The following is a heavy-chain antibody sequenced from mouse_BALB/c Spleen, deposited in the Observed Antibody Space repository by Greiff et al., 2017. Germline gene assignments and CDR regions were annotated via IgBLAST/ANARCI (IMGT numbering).Heavy chain of an antibody. CDR2: IWGDGST. Sequence: VQLKESGPGLVAPSQSLSITCTVSGFSLTGYGVNWVRQPPGKGLEWLGMIWGDGSTDYNSALKSRLSISKDNSKSQVFLKMNSLQTDDTARYYCARDLRYYGSSYVWYFDVWGAGTTVTVSS. CDR1: GFSLTGYG. CDR3: ARDLRYYGSSYVWYFDV. V-gene: IGHV2-6-7*01. D-gene: IGHD1-1*01. J-gene: IGHJ1*01.